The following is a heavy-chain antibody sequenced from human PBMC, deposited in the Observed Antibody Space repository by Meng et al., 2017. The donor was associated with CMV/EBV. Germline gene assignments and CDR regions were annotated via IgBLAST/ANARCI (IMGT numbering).Heavy chain of an antibody. V-gene: IGHV3-7*01. D-gene: IGHD6-13*01. CDR2: IKQDGSEK. J-gene: IGHJ4*02. Sequence: GGQRLSRAASGFTFSSYWMSWARQAPGKGLEWVANIKQDGSEKYYVDSVKGRFTISRDNAKNSLYLQMNSLRAEDTAVYYCARDSSSWYRPMPFDYWGQGTLVTVSS. CDR1: GFTFSSYW. CDR3: ARDSSSWYRPMPFDY.